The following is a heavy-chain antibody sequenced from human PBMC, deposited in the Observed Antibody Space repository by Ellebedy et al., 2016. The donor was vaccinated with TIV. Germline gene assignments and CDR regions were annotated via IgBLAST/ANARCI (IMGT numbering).Heavy chain of an antibody. CDR2: IYYTGST. CDR1: GDSISSNSYF. V-gene: IGHV4-39*01. D-gene: IGHD6-19*01. Sequence: SETLSLXXTVSGDSISSNSYFWGWIRQPPGKGLEWIGNIYYTGSTYYNPSLKSRVTISVDTSKNQFSLKLRSVTAADTAVYYCTRGARIGYSSGWYDDYWGQGTRATVSS. J-gene: IGHJ4*02. CDR3: TRGARIGYSSGWYDDY.